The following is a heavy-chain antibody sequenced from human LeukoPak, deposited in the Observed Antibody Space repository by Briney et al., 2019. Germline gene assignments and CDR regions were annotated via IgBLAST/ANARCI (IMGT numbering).Heavy chain of an antibody. D-gene: IGHD1-26*01. V-gene: IGHV3-23*01. CDR3: AKSPRRIVGAHFYL. J-gene: IGHJ2*01. CDR2: IGISAGST. Sequence: PGGSLRLSCAASGFTFRSYAMSWVRQAPGEGLEWVSVIGISAGSTYYADSVKGRFTISRDNSKNTLYLQMNSLRAEDTAVYYCAKSPRRIVGAHFYLWGRGTLVTVSS. CDR1: GFTFRSYA.